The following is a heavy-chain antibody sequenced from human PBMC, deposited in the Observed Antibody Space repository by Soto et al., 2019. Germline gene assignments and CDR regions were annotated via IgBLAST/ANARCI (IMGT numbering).Heavy chain of an antibody. Sequence: SETLSLTCTVSGGSISSSSYYWGWIRQPPGKGLEWIGSIYYSGSTYYNPSLKSRVTISVDTSKNQFSLKLSSVTAADTAVYYCARQPFLEWLLARPDNWFDPWGQGNLVTVS. J-gene: IGHJ5*02. CDR2: IYYSGST. CDR1: GGSISSSSYY. CDR3: ARQPFLEWLLARPDNWFDP. D-gene: IGHD3-3*01. V-gene: IGHV4-39*01.